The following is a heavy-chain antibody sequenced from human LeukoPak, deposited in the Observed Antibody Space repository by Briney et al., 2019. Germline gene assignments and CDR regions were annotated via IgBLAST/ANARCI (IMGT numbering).Heavy chain of an antibody. CDR3: ARDPPGDYGMDV. V-gene: IGHV3-21*01. J-gene: IGHJ6*02. CDR2: ITSSSTYI. Sequence: GGSLRLSCAASGFTFSTYSMNWVRPAPGKGLEWVSSITSSSTYIYYADSVKGRFTISRDNAENSLFLQMNSLRVEDTAVYYCARDPPGDYGMDVWGQGTTVTVSS. D-gene: IGHD2-21*01. CDR1: GFTFSTYS.